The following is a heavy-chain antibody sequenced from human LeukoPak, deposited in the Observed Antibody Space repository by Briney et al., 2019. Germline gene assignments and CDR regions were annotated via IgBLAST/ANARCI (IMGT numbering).Heavy chain of an antibody. V-gene: IGHV1-18*01. CDR3: ARVRFLEWLLWVRYYYYYMDV. Sequence: ASVKVSCKASGYTFTSYGISWVRQAPGQGLEWMGWISAYNGNTNYAQKLQGRVTMTTDTSTSTAYMELRSLRSDDTAVYYCARVRFLEWLLWVRYYYYYMDVWGKGTTVTVSS. D-gene: IGHD3-3*01. CDR2: ISAYNGNT. J-gene: IGHJ6*03. CDR1: GYTFTSYG.